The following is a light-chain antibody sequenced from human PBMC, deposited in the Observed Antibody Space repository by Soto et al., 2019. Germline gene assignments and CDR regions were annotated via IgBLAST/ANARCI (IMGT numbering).Light chain of an antibody. CDR1: QSISSW. CDR2: DAS. V-gene: IGKV1-5*01. Sequence: DIQMTQSPSTLSASVGDRVTITCRASQSISSWLAWYQQKPGKAPKLLIYDASSLESGVPSRFSGSGSGTEFALTISSLQPDDFATYYCQQYNRYSRGTFGQGTKVDIK. J-gene: IGKJ1*01. CDR3: QQYNRYSRGT.